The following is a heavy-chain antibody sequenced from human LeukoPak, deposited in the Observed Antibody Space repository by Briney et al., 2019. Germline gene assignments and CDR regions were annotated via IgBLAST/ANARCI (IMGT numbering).Heavy chain of an antibody. CDR2: IDWDDDK. J-gene: IGHJ4*02. Sequence: SGPTLVNPTQTLTLTCTFSGFSLSTIGMRVSWIRQPPGKALEGLARIDWDDDKFYSTSLKTRLTISKDTSKNQVVLTMTTAVHEDTAPYYCARLNSGTYFYHWGQGTLVTVSS. V-gene: IGHV2-70*04. D-gene: IGHD1-26*01. CDR3: ARLNSGTYFYH. CDR1: GFSLSTIGMR.